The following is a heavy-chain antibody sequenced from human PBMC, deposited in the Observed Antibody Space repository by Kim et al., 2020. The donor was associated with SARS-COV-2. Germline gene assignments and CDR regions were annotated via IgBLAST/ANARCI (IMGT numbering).Heavy chain of an antibody. J-gene: IGHJ6*02. Sequence: GRGRFTISSDNAKTTLYLQMNSLRAEDTAVYYCARDVVVVAATDYYGMDVWGQGTTVTVSS. CDR3: ARDVVVVAATDYYGMDV. D-gene: IGHD2-15*01. V-gene: IGHV3-74*01.